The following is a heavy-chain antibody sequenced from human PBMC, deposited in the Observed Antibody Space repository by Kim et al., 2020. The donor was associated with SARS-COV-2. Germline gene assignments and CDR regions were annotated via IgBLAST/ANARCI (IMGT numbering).Heavy chain of an antibody. V-gene: IGHV4-39*01. CDR3: ASEKYYYYYGMDV. CDR2: IYYSGST. Sequence: SETLSLTCTVSGGSISSSSYYWGWIRQPPGKGLEWIGSIYYSGSTYYNPSLKSRVTISVDTSKNQFSLKLSSVTAADTAVYYCASEKYYYYYGMDVWGQGTTVTVSS. J-gene: IGHJ6*02. CDR1: GGSISSSSYY.